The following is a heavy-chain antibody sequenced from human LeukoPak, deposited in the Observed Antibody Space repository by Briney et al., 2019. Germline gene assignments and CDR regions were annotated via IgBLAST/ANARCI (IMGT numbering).Heavy chain of an antibody. CDR2: IWYHGSGE. CDR1: GFTFSSYS. CDR3: ARVGGHFSDY. D-gene: IGHD3-3*01. Sequence: PGGSLRLSCAASGFTFSSYSMNWVRQAPGKGLGWVALIWYHGSGEDYVDSVKGRFTISKDNSNNMLYLQMNSLRAEDTAVYYCARVGGHFSDYWGQGTLVTVSS. J-gene: IGHJ4*02. V-gene: IGHV3-33*08.